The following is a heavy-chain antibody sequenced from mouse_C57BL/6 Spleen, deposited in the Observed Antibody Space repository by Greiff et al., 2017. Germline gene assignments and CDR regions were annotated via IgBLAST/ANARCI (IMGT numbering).Heavy chain of an antibody. V-gene: IGHV2-9-1*01. Sequence: VKLMESGPGLVAPSQSLSITCTVSGFSLTSYAISWVRQPPGKGLEWLGVIWTGGGTNYNSALKSRLSISKDNSKSHVFLKMNSLQTDDTARYYCARNFRPPDGYYAMDYWGQGTSVTVSS. CDR2: IWTGGGT. CDR1: GFSLTSYA. CDR3: ARNFRPPDGYYAMDY. J-gene: IGHJ4*01. D-gene: IGHD2-3*01.